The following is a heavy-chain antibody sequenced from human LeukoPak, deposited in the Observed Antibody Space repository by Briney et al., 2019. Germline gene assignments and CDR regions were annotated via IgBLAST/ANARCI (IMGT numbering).Heavy chain of an antibody. CDR1: GFTSGDYA. D-gene: IGHD3-22*01. J-gene: IGHJ4*02. CDR2: NRSKAYGGTT. V-gene: IGHV3-49*03. Sequence: GGSLRLSCTASGFTSGDYAMSWFRQAPGKGLEWVGFNRSKAYGGTTEYAASVKGRFTISRDESKNIAYLQMNSLKTEDTAVYYCTRGGINYYDTSGYFWGQGTLVTVSS. CDR3: TRGGINYYDTSGYF.